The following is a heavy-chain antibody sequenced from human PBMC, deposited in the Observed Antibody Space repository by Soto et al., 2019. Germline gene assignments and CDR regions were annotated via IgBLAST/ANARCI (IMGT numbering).Heavy chain of an antibody. Sequence: GGSLRLSCAASGFTFSSYGMHWVRQAPGKGLEWVAVISYDGSNKYYADSVKGRFTISRDNSKNTLYLQMNSLRAEDTAVYYCAKDQGYSSSSPDYWGQGTLVTVSS. J-gene: IGHJ4*02. V-gene: IGHV3-30*18. CDR1: GFTFSSYG. CDR2: ISYDGSNK. CDR3: AKDQGYSSSSPDY. D-gene: IGHD6-13*01.